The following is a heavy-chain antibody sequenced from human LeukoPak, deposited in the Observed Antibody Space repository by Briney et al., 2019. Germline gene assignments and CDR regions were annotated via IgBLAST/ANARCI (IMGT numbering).Heavy chain of an antibody. Sequence: PSGTLSLTCAVSGGSISSTNWWSWVRQPPGKGLEWIGEIYHGGSTNYNPSLKSRVTISVDKSKNQFSLKLSSVTAADTAVYYCARRTVTNGWFRIDYWGQGSLVIVSS. V-gene: IGHV4-4*02. D-gene: IGHD6-19*01. CDR1: GGSISSTNW. J-gene: IGHJ4*02. CDR3: ARRTVTNGWFRIDY. CDR2: IYHGGST.